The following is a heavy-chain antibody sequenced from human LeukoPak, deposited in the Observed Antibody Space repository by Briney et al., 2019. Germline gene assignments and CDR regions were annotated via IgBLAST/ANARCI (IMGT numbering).Heavy chain of an antibody. CDR2: INPSSGNT. CDR3: ARDNDVKEIVVVQTRSRAWFDP. D-gene: IGHD2-2*01. V-gene: IGHV1-46*04. CDR1: GYTFTIYY. Sequence: ASVTVSCTSSGYTFTIYYIHWMRQAPGQGLEWMGIINPSSGNTYYAQKLQGRLTMTRDTSTGTVYMELSSLRSEDTAVYYCARDNDVKEIVVVQTRSRAWFDPWGQGTLVTVSS. J-gene: IGHJ5*02.